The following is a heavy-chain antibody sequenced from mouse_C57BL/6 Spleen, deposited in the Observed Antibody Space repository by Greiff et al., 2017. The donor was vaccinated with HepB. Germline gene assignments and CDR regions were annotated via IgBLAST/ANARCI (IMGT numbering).Heavy chain of an antibody. V-gene: IGHV5-17*01. J-gene: IGHJ2*01. CDR1: GFTFSDYG. Sequence: EVKLMESGGGLVKPGGSLKLSCAASGFTFSDYGMHWVRQAPEKGLEWVAYISSGSSTIYYADTVKGRFTISRDNAKNTLFLQMTSLRSEDTAMYYCASLGRGIDYWGQGTTLTVSS. D-gene: IGHD4-1*01. CDR2: ISSGSSTI. CDR3: ASLGRGIDY.